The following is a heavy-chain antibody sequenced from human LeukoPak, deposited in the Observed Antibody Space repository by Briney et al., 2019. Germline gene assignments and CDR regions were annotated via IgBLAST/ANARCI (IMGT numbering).Heavy chain of an antibody. CDR2: IRYDGSNK. J-gene: IGHJ4*02. Sequence: GGSLRLSCAASGFTFSSYGMHWVRQAPGKGLEWVAFIRYDGSNKYYADSVKGRFTISRDNSKNTLYLQMNSLRAEDTAVYYCAKAAEMATIFDYWGQGTLVTVSS. CDR3: AKAAEMATIFDY. CDR1: GFTFSSYG. D-gene: IGHD5-24*01. V-gene: IGHV3-30*02.